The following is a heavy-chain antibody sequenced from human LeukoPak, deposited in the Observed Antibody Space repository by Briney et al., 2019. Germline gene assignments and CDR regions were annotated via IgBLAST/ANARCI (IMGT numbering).Heavy chain of an antibody. CDR3: ASLVGPSPFFDY. CDR2: IYYSGST. CDR1: GGSISSGGYY. D-gene: IGHD2-2*01. Sequence: PSQTLSLTCTVSGGSISSGGYYWSWNRQHPGKGLEWIGYIYYSGSTYYNPSLKSRVTISVDTSKNQFSLKLSSVTAADTAVYYCASLVGPSPFFDYWGQGTLVTVSS. V-gene: IGHV4-31*03. J-gene: IGHJ4*02.